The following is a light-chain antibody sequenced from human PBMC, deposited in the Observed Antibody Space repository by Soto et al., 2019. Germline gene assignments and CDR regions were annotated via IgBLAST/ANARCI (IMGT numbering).Light chain of an antibody. J-gene: IGLJ2*01. V-gene: IGLV2-14*01. CDR3: SSYTSSGTLVV. CDR1: SSDIGGYKY. Sequence: SALTQPASVSGSPGQSITISCTGTSSDIGGYKYVSWYQQHPGKAPKLMIFEVSNRPSGVSNRFSGSKSGNTASLTISGLQADDEADYYCSSYTSSGTLVVFGGGTKLTVL. CDR2: EVS.